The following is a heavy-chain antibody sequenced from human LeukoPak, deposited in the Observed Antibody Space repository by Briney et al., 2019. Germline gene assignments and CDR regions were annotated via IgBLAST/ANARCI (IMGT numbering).Heavy chain of an antibody. V-gene: IGHV3-9*01. Sequence: GRSLRLSCAASGFTFDDYAMHWVRQAPGKGLEWVSGISWNSGSIGYADSVKGRFTISRDNAKNSLYLQMNSLRAEDTALYYCAKDRTMVETDAFDIWGQGTMVTVSS. CDR3: AKDRTMVETDAFDI. J-gene: IGHJ3*02. CDR2: ISWNSGSI. CDR1: GFTFDDYA. D-gene: IGHD4/OR15-4a*01.